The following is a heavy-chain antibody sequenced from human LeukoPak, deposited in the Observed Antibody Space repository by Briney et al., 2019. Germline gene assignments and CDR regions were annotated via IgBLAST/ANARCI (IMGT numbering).Heavy chain of an antibody. D-gene: IGHD2-21*02. CDR3: AKYAYCGGDCYYYFDY. Sequence: GGSLRLSCAASGFTFSSYAMSWVRQAPGKGLEWVSAISGSGGSTYYADSVKGRFTISRDNSKNTLYLQMNSLRAEDTAVYYCAKYAYCGGDCYYYFDYWGQGTLVTVSS. V-gene: IGHV3-23*01. CDR2: ISGSGGST. CDR1: GFTFSSYA. J-gene: IGHJ4*02.